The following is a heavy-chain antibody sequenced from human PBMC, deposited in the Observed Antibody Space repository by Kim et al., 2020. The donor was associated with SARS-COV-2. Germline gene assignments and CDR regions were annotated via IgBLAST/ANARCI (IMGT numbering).Heavy chain of an antibody. D-gene: IGHD6-13*01. CDR3: AREYTSSPGGFDY. CDR1: RYSFTSYW. CDR2: IYPADSDI. J-gene: IGHJ4*02. V-gene: IGHV5-51*01. Sequence: GESLKISCKGSRYSFTSYWIGWVRQMPGKGLEWMGIIYPADSDIRYSPSFQGQVTISADKSISTAYLQWSSLKASDTAMYYCAREYTSSPGGFDYWGQGTLVTVSS.